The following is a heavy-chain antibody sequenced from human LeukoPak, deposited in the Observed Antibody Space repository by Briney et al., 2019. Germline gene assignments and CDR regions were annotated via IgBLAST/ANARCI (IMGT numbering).Heavy chain of an antibody. CDR1: GFTFSSYG. CDR3: AKSWGYCLDY. D-gene: IGHD2-15*01. CDR2: ISGSDGST. Sequence: GGSLRLSCAASGFTFSSYGMHWVRQAPGKGLEWISTISGSDGSTYFADSVKGRFTFSRDNSKNTLYLQMNSLRAEDTAVYYCAKSWGYCLDYWGQGTLVTVSS. V-gene: IGHV3-23*01. J-gene: IGHJ4*02.